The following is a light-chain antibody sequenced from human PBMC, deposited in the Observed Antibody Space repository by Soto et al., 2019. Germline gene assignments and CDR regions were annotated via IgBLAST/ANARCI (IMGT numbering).Light chain of an antibody. CDR3: QNYNWPPFT. CDR1: QGISNY. CDR2: AAS. V-gene: IGKV1-27*01. J-gene: IGKJ3*01. Sequence: DIQMTQSPSSLSASVGDRVTISCRASQGISNYLAWYQQKPGKAPRLLIYAASSLQSGVSFRFTGCGSGTDFTLTISSLQPEDVATYYCQNYNWPPFTFGPGTKVDIK.